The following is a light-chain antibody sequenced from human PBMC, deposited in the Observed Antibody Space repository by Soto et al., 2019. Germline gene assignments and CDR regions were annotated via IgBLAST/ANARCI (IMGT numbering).Light chain of an antibody. J-gene: IGKJ5*01. CDR1: QTISSW. CDR3: QQYNSYSIT. CDR2: KAS. V-gene: IGKV1-5*03. Sequence: DIQMTQSPSTLSGSVGDRVTITWRASQTISSWLAWYQQKPGKAPKLLIYKASTLKSGVPSRFSGSGSGSEFNFTITGLQPDDFATYYCQQYNSYSITFGQGTRLEIK.